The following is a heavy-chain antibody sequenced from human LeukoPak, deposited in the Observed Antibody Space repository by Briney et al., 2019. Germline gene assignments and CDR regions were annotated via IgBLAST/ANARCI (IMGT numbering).Heavy chain of an antibody. CDR1: GFTFSSYT. V-gene: IGHV3-23*01. Sequence: GGSLRLSCAASGFTFSSYTMSWVRQAPGKGLEWVSAISGSGGSTYYADSVKGRFTISRDNSKNTLYLQMNSLRAEDTAVYYCAKKGYYDGSGYYMYYFDHWGQGTLVTVSS. J-gene: IGHJ4*02. D-gene: IGHD3-22*01. CDR3: AKKGYYDGSGYYMYYFDH. CDR2: ISGSGGST.